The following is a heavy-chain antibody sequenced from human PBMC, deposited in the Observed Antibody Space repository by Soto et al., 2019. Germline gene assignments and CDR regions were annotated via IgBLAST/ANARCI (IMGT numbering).Heavy chain of an antibody. D-gene: IGHD6-25*01. Sequence: QLQLRESGSGLVKPSQTLSLTCTVSGAPITSGAYSWSWIRQPPGKGLEWIGFIYQSGSTHYNPPLKSRVNSSVNRSENLFSLQMTSLTAADTAVYYCARDLSGCSGSECYLSGWFDPWGPGTLVTVSS. V-gene: IGHV4-30-2*01. J-gene: IGHJ5*02. CDR1: GAPITSGAYS. CDR2: IYQSGST. CDR3: ARDLSGCSGSECYLSGWFDP.